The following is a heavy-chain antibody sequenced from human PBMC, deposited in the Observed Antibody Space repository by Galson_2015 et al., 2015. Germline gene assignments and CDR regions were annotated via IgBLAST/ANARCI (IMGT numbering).Heavy chain of an antibody. Sequence: SLRLSCAASGFTFMSYATHWVRQAPGKGLEWVAVIWNDGSNKYYADSVRGRFTISRDNSKNTVSLQMDSLRGDDTAVYFCARDRGTRNWYFDYWGQGILVTVSS. J-gene: IGHJ4*02. CDR3: ARDRGTRNWYFDY. D-gene: IGHD1-1*01. V-gene: IGHV3-33*01. CDR1: GFTFMSYA. CDR2: IWNDGSNK.